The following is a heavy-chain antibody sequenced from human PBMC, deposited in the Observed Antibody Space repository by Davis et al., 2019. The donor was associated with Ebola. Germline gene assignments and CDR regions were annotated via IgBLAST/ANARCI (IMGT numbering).Heavy chain of an antibody. CDR2: ISYDGSNK. D-gene: IGHD5-24*01. V-gene: IGHV3-30-3*01. CDR1: GFTFSSYA. CDR3: ARGRWLRLYYFDY. J-gene: IGHJ4*02. Sequence: GGSLRLSCAASGFTFSSYAMHWVRQAPGKGLEWVAVISYDGSNKYYADSVKGRFTISRDNAKNSLYLQMNSLRAEDTAVYYCARGRWLRLYYFDYWGQGTLVTVSS.